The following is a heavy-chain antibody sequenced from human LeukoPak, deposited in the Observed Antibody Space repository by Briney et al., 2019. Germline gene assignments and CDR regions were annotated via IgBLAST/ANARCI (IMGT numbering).Heavy chain of an antibody. CDR1: GFSFTIYA. J-gene: IGHJ6*02. V-gene: IGHV3-33*01. D-gene: IGHD5-18*01. Sequence: GGSLRLSCAASGFSFTIYAMHWVRQAPGKGLEWVSVIWYDGSNEYYADSVKGRFTISRDNSKNTLFLQMNSLRAEDTAVYYCAREGTAMTTYYAMDVWGQGTTVTVSS. CDR2: IWYDGSNE. CDR3: AREGTAMTTYYAMDV.